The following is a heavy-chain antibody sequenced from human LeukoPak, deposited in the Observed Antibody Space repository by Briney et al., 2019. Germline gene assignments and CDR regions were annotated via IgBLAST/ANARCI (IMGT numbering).Heavy chain of an antibody. Sequence: GRSLRLSCAASGFTFSSYAMNWVRQAPGKGLEWVSGISGHGGNTYYADSVRGRFTISRDNSKNTLYLQMNSLRAEDTAVYYCANQPSLSSITDYWGQGTLVTVSS. J-gene: IGHJ4*02. D-gene: IGHD1-14*01. V-gene: IGHV3-23*01. CDR1: GFTFSSYA. CDR2: ISGHGGNT. CDR3: ANQPSLSSITDY.